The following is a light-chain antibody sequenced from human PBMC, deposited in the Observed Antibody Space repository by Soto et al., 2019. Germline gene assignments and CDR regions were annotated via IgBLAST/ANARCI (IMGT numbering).Light chain of an antibody. Sequence: QSALTQPASVSGSPGQSITISCTGTSSDVGSYNLVSWYQQHPGKVPKLMIFEVSKRPSGVSNRFSGSKSGDTASLTISGLQAEDEADYYCCSCAGSSTFYVFGTGTKLTVL. CDR2: EVS. V-gene: IGLV2-23*02. J-gene: IGLJ1*01. CDR1: SSDVGSYNL. CDR3: CSCAGSSTFYV.